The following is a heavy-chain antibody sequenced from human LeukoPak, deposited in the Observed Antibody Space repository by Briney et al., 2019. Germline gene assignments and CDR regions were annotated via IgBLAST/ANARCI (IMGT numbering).Heavy chain of an antibody. CDR2: IHNSGRT. CDR1: GGSVSSYY. J-gene: IGHJ4*02. V-gene: IGHV4-59*08. D-gene: IGHD1-14*01. CDR3: ARHGTISSESYFDY. Sequence: PSETLSLTCSVSGGSVSSYYWSWIRQSPGKGLEWIGYIHNSGRTNYNPSLKSRITGFVDTSKNQVSLRLSSVTAADTAVYYCARHGTISSESYFDYWGQGALVTVSS.